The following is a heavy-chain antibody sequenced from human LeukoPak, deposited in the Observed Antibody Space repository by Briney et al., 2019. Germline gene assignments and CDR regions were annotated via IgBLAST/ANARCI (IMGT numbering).Heavy chain of an antibody. V-gene: IGHV1-46*01. Sequence: ASVKVSCKASGYTFTNYYIHWVRQAPGQGLEWTGKIHPSGGSTSYPQNFQGRVTMIRDTSTGTVYMELSSLRSEDTAVYFCARSSTVTAARWHFDLWGRGTLVTVSS. J-gene: IGHJ2*01. CDR2: IHPSGGST. CDR1: GYTFTNYY. D-gene: IGHD4-17*01. CDR3: ARSSTVTAARWHFDL.